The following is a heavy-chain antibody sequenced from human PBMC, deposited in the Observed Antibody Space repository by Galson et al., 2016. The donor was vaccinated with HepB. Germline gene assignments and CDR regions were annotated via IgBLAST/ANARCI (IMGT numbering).Heavy chain of an antibody. CDR2: ISGSGGST. J-gene: IGHJ4*02. Sequence: SLRLSCAASGFTFSNYAMSWVRQAPGKGLEWVPGISGSGGSTYYADSVKGRFTISRDNSKNTLFLQMHSLRAEDTAVYYCARAFSRESGFDDWGQGTLVTVSS. V-gene: IGHV3-23*01. CDR3: ARAFSRESGFDD. CDR1: GFTFSNYA. D-gene: IGHD3-10*01.